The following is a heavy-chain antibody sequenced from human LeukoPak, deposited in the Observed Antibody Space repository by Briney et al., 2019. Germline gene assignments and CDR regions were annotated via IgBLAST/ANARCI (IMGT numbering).Heavy chain of an antibody. D-gene: IGHD3-10*01. Sequence: ASVKVSCKASGYTFTSYDINWVRQATGQGLERMGWMNPNSGNTGYAQKFQGRVTMTRNTSISTAYMELSSLRSEDTAVYYCARAMVRGVTIPGYWGQGTLVTVSS. CDR3: ARAMVRGVTIPGY. J-gene: IGHJ4*02. V-gene: IGHV1-8*01. CDR1: GYTFTSYD. CDR2: MNPNSGNT.